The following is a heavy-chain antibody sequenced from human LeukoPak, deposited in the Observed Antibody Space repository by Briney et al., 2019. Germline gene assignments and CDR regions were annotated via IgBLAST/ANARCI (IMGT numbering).Heavy chain of an antibody. CDR1: GYTFTSYY. Sequence: ASVKVSCKASGYTFTSYYMHWVRQAPGQGLEWMGVINPSGGSTSYVQKFQGRVTMTRDTSTSTVYMELSSLRSEDTAVYYCARDRSGAAADTDYWGQGTLVTVSS. J-gene: IGHJ4*02. V-gene: IGHV1-46*01. D-gene: IGHD6-13*01. CDR3: ARDRSGAAADTDY. CDR2: INPSGGST.